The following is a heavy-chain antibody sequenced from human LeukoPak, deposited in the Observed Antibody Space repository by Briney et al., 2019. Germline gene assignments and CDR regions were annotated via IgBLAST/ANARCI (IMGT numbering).Heavy chain of an antibody. D-gene: IGHD3-22*01. Sequence: ASVKVSCKASGYTFTGYYMHWVRQAPGQGLEWMGWINPNSGGTNYAQKFQGRVTMTRDTSISTAYMELSSLRSDDTALYYCARPYYYHCGGYYYDYWGQGTLVTVSS. CDR1: GYTFTGYY. V-gene: IGHV1-2*02. CDR3: ARPYYYHCGGYYYDY. CDR2: INPNSGGT. J-gene: IGHJ4*02.